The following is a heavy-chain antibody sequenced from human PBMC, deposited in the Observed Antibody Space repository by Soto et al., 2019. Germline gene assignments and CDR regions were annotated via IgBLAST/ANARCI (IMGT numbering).Heavy chain of an antibody. CDR1: GDSVSSNSAT. V-gene: IGHV6-1*01. J-gene: IGHJ5*02. D-gene: IGHD2-8*01. CDR2: TYYRSKWYN. CDR3: ARATHGAHWFDP. Sequence: QVQLQQSGPGLVQPSQTLSLTCAISGDSVSSNSATWNWIRQSPSRGLEWLGRTYYRSKWYNEYAVSVKSRIAINPDTSKNQFSLHLNSVTPEDTAVYSCARATHGAHWFDPWGQGTLVTVSS.